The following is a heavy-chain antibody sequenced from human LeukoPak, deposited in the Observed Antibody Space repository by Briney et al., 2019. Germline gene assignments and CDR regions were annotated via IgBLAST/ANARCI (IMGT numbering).Heavy chain of an antibody. CDR1: EYTFTGYY. D-gene: IGHD4-17*01. CDR3: AREVYVTSYGDYVAPPTAFDY. J-gene: IGHJ4*02. Sequence: GASVKVSCKASEYTFTGYYMHWVRQAPGQGLEWMGWINPNSGGTNYAQKFQGRVTMTRDTSISTAYMELSRLRSDDTAVYYCAREVYVTSYGDYVAPPTAFDYWGQGTLVTVSS. V-gene: IGHV1-2*02. CDR2: INPNSGGT.